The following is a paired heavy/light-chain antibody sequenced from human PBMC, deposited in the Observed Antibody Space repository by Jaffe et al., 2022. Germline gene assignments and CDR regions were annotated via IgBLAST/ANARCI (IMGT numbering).Light chain of an antibody. Sequence: DIQLTQSPSFLSAFVGDRVTITCRASQGISSSLAWYQQKPGKAPKLLIYAASTLQSGVPSRFSGSGSGTEFTLTISSLQPEDFATYYCQQLNSSPPYTFGQGTKLEIK. CDR2: AAS. CDR1: QGISSS. V-gene: IGKV1-9*01. J-gene: IGKJ2*01. CDR3: QQLNSSPPYT.
Heavy chain of an antibody. J-gene: IGHJ4*02. D-gene: IGHD3-16*01. CDR3: AHILYHGRNPRGFDY. CDR2: VYWDDDK. CDR1: GFSLTTRGVG. V-gene: IGHV2-5*02. Sequence: QITLKESGPTLVKPTQTLTLTCTFSGFSLTTRGVGVGWIRQPPGKALECLALVYWDDDKHFSPSLKNRLTITKDTSKNQVVLTMTNMDPVDTATYSCAHILYHGRNPRGFDYWGQGTLVTVSS.